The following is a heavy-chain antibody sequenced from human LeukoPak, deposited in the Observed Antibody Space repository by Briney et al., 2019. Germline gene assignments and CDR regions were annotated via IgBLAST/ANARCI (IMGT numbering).Heavy chain of an antibody. J-gene: IGHJ4*02. Sequence: GGSLRLSCAASGFTFNNYGMSWVRQAPGKGLEWVSAIGGRGRSTFYADSVRGRFTISRDNSKNTLFLQMNSLRADDTAVYYCAKDWQEGYSSRQIDYWGQGTLVTVSS. CDR2: IGGRGRST. D-gene: IGHD6-19*01. CDR1: GFTFNNYG. V-gene: IGHV3-23*01. CDR3: AKDWQEGYSSRQIDY.